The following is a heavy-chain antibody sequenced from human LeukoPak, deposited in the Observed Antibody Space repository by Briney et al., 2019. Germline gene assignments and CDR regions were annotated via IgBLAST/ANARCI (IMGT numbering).Heavy chain of an antibody. V-gene: IGHV1-8*01. J-gene: IGHJ4*02. CDR1: VYIFPSYD. Sequence: ASVKVSCKASVYIFPSYDINWVRQAAGRGLDGMGWMNPNSGNTGYAQKFQGRVTMTRNTSISTAYMELSSLRSEDTAVYYCARGLGNGGIFDYWGQGTLVTVSS. CDR3: ARGLGNGGIFDY. CDR2: MNPNSGNT. D-gene: IGHD1-1*01.